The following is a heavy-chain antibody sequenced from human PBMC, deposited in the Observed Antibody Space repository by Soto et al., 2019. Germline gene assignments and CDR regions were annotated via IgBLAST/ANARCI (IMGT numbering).Heavy chain of an antibody. Sequence: QMQLVESGGGVVQPGRSLRLSCAASGFIFSSYAMHWVRQAPGKGLEWVAVISYDGSNKYYADSVKGRFTISRDNSKNTLYLQMISLRAEDTAVYYCAREYGIGGATFDIWGQGTMVTVYS. V-gene: IGHV3-30-3*01. D-gene: IGHD2-15*01. CDR2: ISYDGSNK. CDR3: AREYGIGGATFDI. J-gene: IGHJ3*02. CDR1: GFIFSSYA.